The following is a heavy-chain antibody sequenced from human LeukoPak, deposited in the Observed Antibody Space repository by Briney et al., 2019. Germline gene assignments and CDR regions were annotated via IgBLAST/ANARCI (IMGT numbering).Heavy chain of an antibody. D-gene: IGHD3-22*01. Sequence: GGSLRLSCAASGFTFSNYVMSWVRQAPGKGLEWVSAISDSSARTYYADSVKGRFTISRDNSKNTLFVQMNSLRAEDTAVYYCAREYDSSWPSWGQGTLVTVSS. V-gene: IGHV3-23*01. J-gene: IGHJ5*02. CDR3: AREYDSSWPS. CDR2: ISDSSART. CDR1: GFTFSNYV.